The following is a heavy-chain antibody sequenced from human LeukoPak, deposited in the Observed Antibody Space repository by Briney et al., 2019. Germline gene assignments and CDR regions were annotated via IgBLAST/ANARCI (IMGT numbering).Heavy chain of an antibody. CDR2: IYYSGST. CDR3: ARELYYYDSSGYSIWYFDY. V-gene: IGHV4-59*01. CDR1: GGSISSYY. D-gene: IGHD3-22*01. Sequence: PSETLSLTCTVSGGSISSYYWSWIRQPPGKGLEWIGYIYYSGSTNYNPSLKSRVTISVDTSKNQFSLKLSSVTAADTAVYYCARELYYYDSSGYSIWYFDYWGQGTLVTVSS. J-gene: IGHJ4*02.